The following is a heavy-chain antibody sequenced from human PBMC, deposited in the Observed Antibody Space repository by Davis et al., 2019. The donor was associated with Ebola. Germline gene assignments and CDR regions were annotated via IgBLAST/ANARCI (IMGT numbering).Heavy chain of an antibody. D-gene: IGHD3-22*01. V-gene: IGHV4-34*01. CDR2: INHSGST. Sequence: SETLSLTCAVYGGSFSGYYWSWIRQPPGKGLEWIGEINHSGSTNYNPSLKSRVTISVDTSKNQFSLKLSSVTAADTAVYYCARRGRGYYYDSSGYYSLTGYFDYWGQGTLVTVSS. CDR3: ARRGRGYYYDSSGYYSLTGYFDY. CDR1: GGSFSGYY. J-gene: IGHJ4*02.